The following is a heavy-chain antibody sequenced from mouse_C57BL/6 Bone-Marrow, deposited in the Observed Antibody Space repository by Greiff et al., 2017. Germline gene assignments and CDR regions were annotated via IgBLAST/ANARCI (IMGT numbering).Heavy chain of an antibody. Sequence: EVQLQQSGAELVRPGASVKLSCTASGFNIKDDYMHWVKQRPEQGLEWLGWLDPENGDTEYASKFQGKATITADTSSNTAYLQLSSLTSEDTAVYYCTTEVTTNYAMDYWGQGTSVTVSS. CDR3: TTEVTTNYAMDY. V-gene: IGHV14-4*01. J-gene: IGHJ4*01. CDR2: LDPENGDT. D-gene: IGHD1-1*01. CDR1: GFNIKDDY.